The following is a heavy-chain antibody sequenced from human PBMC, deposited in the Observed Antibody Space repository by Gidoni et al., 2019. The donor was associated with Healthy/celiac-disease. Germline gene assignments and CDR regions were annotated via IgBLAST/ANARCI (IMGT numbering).Heavy chain of an antibody. CDR3: AKDQGGDYDDTYFDY. J-gene: IGHJ4*02. Sequence: EVQLLESGGGLVQPGGSLRLSCEASGFTVSSYAMRWVRQAPGKGLEWGSAISGSGGSTYYADSVKGRFTISRDNSKNTLYLQMNSLRAEDTAVYYCAKDQGGDYDDTYFDYWGQGTLVTVSS. CDR1: GFTVSSYA. CDR2: ISGSGGST. V-gene: IGHV3-23*01. D-gene: IGHD4-17*01.